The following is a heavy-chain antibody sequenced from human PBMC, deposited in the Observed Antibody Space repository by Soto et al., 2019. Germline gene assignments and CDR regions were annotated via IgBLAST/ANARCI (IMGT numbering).Heavy chain of an antibody. J-gene: IGHJ6*02. CDR1: GFTFSSAW. D-gene: IGHD6-13*01. Sequence: VSLRLSCAASGFTFSSAWMNWVRQAPGKGLEWVGRIKTKSDGWTTDYTAPVKGRCTISRDDSKNTLYLEMNRLKNEDKGVYYCATDPAQLTASGAPLEYYYYGMDVWGQGTTVTVSS. V-gene: IGHV3-15*01. CDR2: IKTKSDGWTT. CDR3: ATDPAQLTASGAPLEYYYYGMDV.